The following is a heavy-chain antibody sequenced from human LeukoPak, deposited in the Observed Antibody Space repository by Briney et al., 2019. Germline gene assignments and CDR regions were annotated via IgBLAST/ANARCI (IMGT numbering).Heavy chain of an antibody. J-gene: IGHJ4*02. CDR1: GCSLSSCDYY. CDR3: ARLPTTVRGVIDY. V-gene: IGHV4-30-4*01. CDR2: IYYSGST. D-gene: IGHD3-10*01. Sequence: PSETLSLTCTVSGCSLSSCDYYWSWIRQPPGKGLECIGYIYYSGSTYYNPSLKSRVTISVDTSKNQFSLKLSSVTAADTAVYYCARLPTTVRGVIDYWGQGTLVTVSS.